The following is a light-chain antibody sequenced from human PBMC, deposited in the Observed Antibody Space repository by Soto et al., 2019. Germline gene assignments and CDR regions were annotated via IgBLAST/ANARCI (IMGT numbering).Light chain of an antibody. V-gene: IGLV1-47*01. CDR1: SSNIGSNY. J-gene: IGLJ1*01. Sequence: QSALTQPPSPSATPGQTGTISCSGSSSNIGSNYVYWYQQLPGTAPKLLIYRNNQRPSGVPDRFSGSKSGTSASLAISGLRSEDEADYYCAAWDDSLSVRYVFGTGTTVTVL. CDR2: RNN. CDR3: AAWDDSLSVRYV.